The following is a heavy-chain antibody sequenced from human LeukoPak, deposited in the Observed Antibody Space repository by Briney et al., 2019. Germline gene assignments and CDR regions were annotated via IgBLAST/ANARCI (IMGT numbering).Heavy chain of an antibody. CDR2: IYWDDDK. D-gene: IGHD3-3*01. CDR3: AHSLRITIFGVVEENWFDP. V-gene: IGHV2-5*02. CDR1: GFSLSTSGVG. Sequence: SGPTLVKPTQTLTLTCTFSGFSLSTSGVGVGWIRQPPGKALEWLALIYWDDDKRYSPSLKSRLTITKDTSKNQVVLTMTNMDPVGTATYYCAHSLRITIFGVVEENWFDPWGQGTLVTVSS. J-gene: IGHJ5*02.